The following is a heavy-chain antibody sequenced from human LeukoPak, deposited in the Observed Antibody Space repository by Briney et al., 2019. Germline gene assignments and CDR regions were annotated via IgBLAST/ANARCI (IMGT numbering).Heavy chain of an antibody. CDR2: IVVGSGNT. J-gene: IGHJ5*02. CDR3: AADGPGGSGGP. V-gene: IGHV1-58*02. Sequence: SVKVSCKASGYTFTGYYMHWVRQAPGQGLEWMGWIVVGSGNTNYAQKFQERVTITRDMSTSTAYMELSSLRSEDTAVYYCAADGPGGSGGPWGQGTLVTVSS. CDR1: GYTFTGYY. D-gene: IGHD2-15*01.